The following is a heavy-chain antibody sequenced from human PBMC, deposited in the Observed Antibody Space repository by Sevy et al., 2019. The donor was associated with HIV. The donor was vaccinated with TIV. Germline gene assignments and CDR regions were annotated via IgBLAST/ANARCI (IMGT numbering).Heavy chain of an antibody. CDR3: AGARYDSSGSFDAFDI. Sequence: GGSLRLSCTASGFTFSSYAMNWVRQAPGKGLEWVSTIFRSGDVTYYADSVKSRFTISRDNSRNTLYLQMNSLRAEDTAVYYCAGARYDSSGSFDAFDIWGQRTMVTVSS. CDR1: GFTFSSYA. CDR2: IFRSGDVT. D-gene: IGHD3-22*01. V-gene: IGHV3-23*01. J-gene: IGHJ3*02.